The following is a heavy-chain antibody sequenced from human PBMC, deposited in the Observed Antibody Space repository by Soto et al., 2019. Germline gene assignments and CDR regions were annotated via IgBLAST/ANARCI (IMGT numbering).Heavy chain of an antibody. V-gene: IGHV3-30-3*01. CDR3: ARDRIVGVIGSYYYGMDV. CDR1: GFTFSSYA. J-gene: IGHJ6*02. Sequence: GGSLRLSCAASGFTFSSYAMHWVRQAPGKGLEWVAVISYDGSNKYYADSVKGRFTISRDNSKNTLYLQMNGLRAEDTAVYYCARDRIVGVIGSYYYGMDVWGQGTTVTVSS. CDR2: ISYDGSNK. D-gene: IGHD1-26*01.